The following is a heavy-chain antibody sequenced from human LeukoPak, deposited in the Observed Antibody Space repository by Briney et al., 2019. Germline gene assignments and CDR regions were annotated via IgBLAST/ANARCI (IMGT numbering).Heavy chain of an antibody. V-gene: IGHV3-30*18. CDR1: GFTFSSYG. CDR3: AKDRHYYDSSGYYCLFDY. CDR2: ISYDGGNK. D-gene: IGHD3-22*01. Sequence: GGSLRLSCAASGFTFSSYGMHWVRQAPGKGLEWVAVISYDGGNKYYADSVKGRFTISRDNSKNTLYLQMNSLRAEDTAVYYCAKDRHYYDSSGYYCLFDYWGQGTLVTVSS. J-gene: IGHJ4*02.